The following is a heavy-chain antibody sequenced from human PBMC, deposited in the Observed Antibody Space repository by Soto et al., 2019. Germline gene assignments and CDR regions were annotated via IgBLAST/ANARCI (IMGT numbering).Heavy chain of an antibody. CDR1: GFTFSNYA. Sequence: PGGSLRLSCVGSGFTFSNYAMSWVRQAPGKGLEWVSGISESGGSTHYADSVRGRFAISRDNSKNTVYLQMNSLRAEDTAVYYCAKDLVAAAGSWGQGTLVTVSS. J-gene: IGHJ5*02. D-gene: IGHD6-13*01. CDR2: ISESGGST. CDR3: AKDLVAAAGS. V-gene: IGHV3-23*01.